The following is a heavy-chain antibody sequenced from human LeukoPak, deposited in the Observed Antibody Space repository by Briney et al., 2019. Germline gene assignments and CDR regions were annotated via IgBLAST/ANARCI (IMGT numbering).Heavy chain of an antibody. J-gene: IGHJ5*02. Sequence: GGSLRLSCAASGFTFSGSTMHWVRQAPGKGLEWVSGISWNSGSIGYADSVKGRFTISRDNAKNSLYLQMNSLRAEDTALYYCAKGSYGSGSYYRTRFDPWGQGTLVTVSS. CDR3: AKGSYGSGSYYRTRFDP. CDR1: GFTFSGST. V-gene: IGHV3-9*01. CDR2: ISWNSGSI. D-gene: IGHD3-10*01.